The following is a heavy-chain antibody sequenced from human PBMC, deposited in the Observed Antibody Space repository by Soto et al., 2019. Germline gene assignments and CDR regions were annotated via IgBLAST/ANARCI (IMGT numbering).Heavy chain of an antibody. V-gene: IGHV3-23*01. J-gene: IGHJ4*02. CDR3: AKGRLQYYYGSGVCFDY. D-gene: IGHD3-10*01. CDR1: GFTFSGYA. Sequence: GGSLGLSCAAAGFTFSGYAMSWVRQAPGKGLEWVSAISGSGGSTYYADSVKGRFTISRDNSKNTLYLQMNSLRAEDTAVYYCAKGRLQYYYGSGVCFDYWGQGTLVTVSS. CDR2: ISGSGGST.